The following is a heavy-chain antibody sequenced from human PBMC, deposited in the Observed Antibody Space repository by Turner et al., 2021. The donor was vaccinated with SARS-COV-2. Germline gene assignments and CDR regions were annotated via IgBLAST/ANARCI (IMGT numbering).Heavy chain of an antibody. CDR3: ARAAQLTVWFDP. CDR1: GYTFTSYE. D-gene: IGHD3-9*01. Sequence: QVHLVQSGAQVKRPGASGKVSCQISGYTFTSYEINWVRQVPGQGLEWMGWMNPYTGHTGSAQRFQGRVTMTRNTSISTAYMELSSLRSEDTAVYYCARAAQLTVWFDPWGQGTLVTVSS. CDR2: MNPYTGHT. V-gene: IGHV1-8*01. J-gene: IGHJ5*02.